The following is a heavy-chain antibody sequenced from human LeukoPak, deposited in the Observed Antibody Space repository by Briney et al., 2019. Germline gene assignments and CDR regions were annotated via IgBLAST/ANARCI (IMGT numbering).Heavy chain of an antibody. CDR3: ARDDVVGATKADY. D-gene: IGHD1-26*01. CDR2: ISSSGSTI. J-gene: IGHJ4*02. V-gene: IGHV3-48*03. CDR1: GFTFSSYE. Sequence: GGSVRLSCAASGFTFSSYEMNWVRQAPGKGLEWVSYISSSGSTIYSADSVKGRFTISRDNAKNSLYLQMNSLRAEDTAVYYCARDDVVGATKADYWGQGTLFTVSS.